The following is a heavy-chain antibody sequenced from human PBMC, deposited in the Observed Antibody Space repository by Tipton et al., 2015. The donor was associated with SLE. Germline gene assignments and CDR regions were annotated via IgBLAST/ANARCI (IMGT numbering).Heavy chain of an antibody. CDR1: GGSISSYF. Sequence: LRLSCTVSGGSISSYFWSWIRQPPGKGLEWIGYIYYSGSTNYSPSLKSRLTISIDMSKNQFSLKLTSVTAADTAVEYCARSLDAAALFDYWGQGALVTVSS. CDR2: IYYSGST. D-gene: IGHD2-2*01. V-gene: IGHV4-59*08. CDR3: ARSLDAAALFDY. J-gene: IGHJ4*02.